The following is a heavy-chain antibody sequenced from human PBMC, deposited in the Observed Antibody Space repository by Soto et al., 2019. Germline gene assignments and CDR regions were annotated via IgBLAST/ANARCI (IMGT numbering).Heavy chain of an antibody. D-gene: IGHD6-6*01. CDR1: GYTFTSYY. CDR2: INPSGGST. CDR3: ASGSSSSPEAFDY. J-gene: IGHJ4*02. V-gene: IGHV1-46*01. Sequence: QVQLVQSGAEVKKPGASVKVSCKASGYTFTSYYMHWVRQAPGQGLEWMGIINPSGGSTSYAQKFQGRVNITSDTSTSTVYLALSSLRAEDTDVYYCASGSSSSPEAFDYWGQGTLVTVSS.